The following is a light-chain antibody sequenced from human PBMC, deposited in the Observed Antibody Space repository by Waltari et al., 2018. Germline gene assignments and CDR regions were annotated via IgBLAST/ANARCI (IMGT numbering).Light chain of an antibody. Sequence: QSALTLPRAVSGSPGRPAPLPCTRASTDFGGSNSVSWYQQHPGKAPKLMIYEVNKRPSGVPDRFSGSKSGNTASLTISGLQAEDEADFYCCSYAGSYILVFGGGTKLTVL. CDR1: STDFGGSNS. V-gene: IGLV2-11*01. J-gene: IGLJ2*01. CDR2: EVN. CDR3: CSYAGSYILV.